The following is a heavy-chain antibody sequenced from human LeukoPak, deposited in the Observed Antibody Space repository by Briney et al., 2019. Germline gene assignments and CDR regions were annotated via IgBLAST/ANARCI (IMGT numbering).Heavy chain of an antibody. J-gene: IGHJ4*02. CDR3: ARHGSIATGAFTY. CDR2: IYYSGST. CDR1: GGSISRSSYY. Sequence: SETRSLTCSVSGGSISRSSYYWGWTRQPPGKGLEWIGSIYYSGSTYYNPSLKRRVTISVDTSRNQFSLKLGSVTAADTAVYYCARHGSIATGAFTYWGQGTLVTVSS. D-gene: IGHD6-13*01. V-gene: IGHV4-39*01.